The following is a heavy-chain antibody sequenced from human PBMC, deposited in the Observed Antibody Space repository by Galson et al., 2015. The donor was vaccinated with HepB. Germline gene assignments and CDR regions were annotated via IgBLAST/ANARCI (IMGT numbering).Heavy chain of an antibody. J-gene: IGHJ4*02. V-gene: IGHV3-64D*06. CDR3: VARITMIVVAADY. CDR2: ISSNGGST. CDR1: GFTFSSYA. D-gene: IGHD3-22*01. Sequence: SLRLSCAASGFTFSSYAMHWVRQAPGKGLEYVSAISSNGGSTYYADSVKGRFTISRDNTKNTLYLQMSSLRAEDTAVYYCVARITMIVVAADYWGQGTLVTVSS.